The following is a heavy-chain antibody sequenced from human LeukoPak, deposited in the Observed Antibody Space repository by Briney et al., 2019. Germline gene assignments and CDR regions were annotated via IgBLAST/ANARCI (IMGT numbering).Heavy chain of an antibody. J-gene: IGHJ5*02. CDR2: IDHSGST. D-gene: IGHD3-10*01. Sequence: SETLSLTCTVSGGSISSYYWSWIRQPPGKGLEWIGYIDHSGSTNYNPSLKSRVSISSDTSKNQFSLKLTSVTAADTAVYFCARGGYYGSGNDFRFDPWGQGTLVTVSS. V-gene: IGHV4-59*01. CDR3: ARGGYYGSGNDFRFDP. CDR1: GGSISSYY.